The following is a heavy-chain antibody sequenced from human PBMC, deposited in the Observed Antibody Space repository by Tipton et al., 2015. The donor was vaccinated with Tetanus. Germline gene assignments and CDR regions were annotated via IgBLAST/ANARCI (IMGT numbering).Heavy chain of an antibody. CDR2: INHSGST. V-gene: IGHV4-34*01. J-gene: IGHJ6*02. CDR1: GGSFSGYY. CDR3: ARAKMGNQLRFWSVGACMDV. D-gene: IGHD3-3*01. Sequence: GLVKPSETLSHTCAVYGGSFSGYYWSWIRQPPGKGLEWIGEINHSGSTNYNPPLKSRVTISVDTSKNQFSLKLSSVTAADTAVYYCARAKMGNQLRFWSVGACMDVWGQGTTVTVSS.